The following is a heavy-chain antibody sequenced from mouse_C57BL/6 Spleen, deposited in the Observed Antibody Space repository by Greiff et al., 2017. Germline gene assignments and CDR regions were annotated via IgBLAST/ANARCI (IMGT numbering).Heavy chain of an antibody. D-gene: IGHD3-2*02. CDR2: IDPSDSYT. Sequence: QVQLQQPGAELVKPGASVKLSCKASGYTFTSYWMQWVKQRPGQGLEWIGEIDPSDSYTNYNQKFKGKATLTVDTSSSTAYMQLSSLTSEDSAVYYYARSQLRLGYWGQVPTLTVSA. CDR3: ARSQLRLGY. V-gene: IGHV1-50*01. J-gene: IGHJ2*01. CDR1: GYTFTSYW.